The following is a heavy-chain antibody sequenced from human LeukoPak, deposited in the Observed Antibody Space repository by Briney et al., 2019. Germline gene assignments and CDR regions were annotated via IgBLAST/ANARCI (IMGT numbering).Heavy chain of an antibody. CDR3: ARLSAYDFWSGYASYYYYGMDV. V-gene: IGHV4-59*08. J-gene: IGHJ6*02. D-gene: IGHD3-3*01. CDR1: GGSISNYY. CDR2: IYYSGST. Sequence: PSETLSLTCTVSGGSISNYYWSWIRQPPGKGLEWIGYIYYSGSTNYNPSLKSRVTIPVDTSKNQFSLKLSSVTAADTAVYYCARLSAYDFWSGYASYYYYGMDVWGQGTTVTVSS.